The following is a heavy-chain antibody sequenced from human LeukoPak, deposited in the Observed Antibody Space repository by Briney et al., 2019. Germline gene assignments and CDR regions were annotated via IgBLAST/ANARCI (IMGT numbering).Heavy chain of an antibody. D-gene: IGHD3-3*01. CDR1: GFTFSDYY. CDR3: ARDHYDFWSGYPNSYYYYYMDV. V-gene: IGHV3-11*04. J-gene: IGHJ6*03. Sequence: GGSLRLSCAASGFTFSDYYMSWIRQAPGKGLEWVSYISSSGSNIYYADSVKGRFTISRDNAKNSLYLQMNSLRAEDTAVYYCARDHYDFWSGYPNSYYYYYMDVWGKGTTVTVSS. CDR2: ISSSGSNI.